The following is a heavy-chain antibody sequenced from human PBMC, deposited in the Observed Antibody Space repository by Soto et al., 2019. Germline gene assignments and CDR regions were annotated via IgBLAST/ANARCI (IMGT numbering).Heavy chain of an antibody. CDR3: AKDRYYYGSGSYLSGYFDY. D-gene: IGHD3-10*01. V-gene: IGHV3-23*01. CDR1: GFTFSSYA. J-gene: IGHJ4*02. CDR2: ISGSGGST. Sequence: GGSLRLSCAASGFTFSSYAMSWVRQAPGKGLEWVSAISGSGGSTYYADSVKGRFTISRDNSKNTLYLQMNSLRAEDTAVYYCAKDRYYYGSGSYLSGYFDYWGQGTLVTVSS.